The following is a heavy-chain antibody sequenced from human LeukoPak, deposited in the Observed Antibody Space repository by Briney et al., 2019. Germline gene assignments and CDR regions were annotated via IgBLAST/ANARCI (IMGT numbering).Heavy chain of an antibody. Sequence: GGSLRLSFAASVFTFSRYWMHWVRQAPGKGLELVSPINSRSSYIYYSDSVKGRFTISRDSAKKSLYLQMNSLGGEDTAVYYCARDGYNYGFSDYWGQGTLVTVSS. V-gene: IGHV3-21*01. CDR3: ARDGYNYGFSDY. D-gene: IGHD5-18*01. J-gene: IGHJ4*02. CDR2: INSRSSYI. CDR1: VFTFSRYW.